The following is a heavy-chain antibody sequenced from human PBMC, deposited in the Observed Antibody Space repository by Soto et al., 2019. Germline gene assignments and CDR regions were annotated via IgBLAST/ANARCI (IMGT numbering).Heavy chain of an antibody. V-gene: IGHV4-30-4*01. J-gene: IGHJ6*02. CDR2: IYYSGST. Sequence: SETLSLTCTVSGGSISSGDYYWSWIRQPPGKGLERIGYIYYSGSTYYNPSLKSRVTISVDTSKNQFSLKLSSVTAADTAVYYCARDSSSSLYYYGMDVWGQGTTVTVSS. D-gene: IGHD6-6*01. CDR3: ARDSSSSLYYYGMDV. CDR1: GGSISSGDYY.